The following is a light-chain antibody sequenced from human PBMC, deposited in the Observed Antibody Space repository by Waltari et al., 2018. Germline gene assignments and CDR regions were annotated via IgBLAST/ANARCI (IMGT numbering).Light chain of an antibody. CDR1: GSAVGGDTY. Sequence: QSALTQPASVSRSPGQSTTISCTGPGSAVGGDTYVSCYQHHPGKAPKLMIYDVSKGPSGVSDRFSDSKSGNTASLTISGLRSEDEADYYCATWDDSLSGRVFGGGTKLTVL. CDR2: DVS. J-gene: IGLJ3*02. V-gene: IGLV2-14*01. CDR3: ATWDDSLSGRV.